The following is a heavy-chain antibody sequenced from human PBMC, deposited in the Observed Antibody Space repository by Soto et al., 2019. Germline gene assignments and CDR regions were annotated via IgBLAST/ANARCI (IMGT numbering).Heavy chain of an antibody. V-gene: IGHV4-30-2*01. D-gene: IGHD1-26*01. CDR3: ARGLISGSHYSGGWYYFDY. J-gene: IGHJ4*02. Sequence: SETLSLTCAVSGGSISSGGYSWSWIRQPPGEGLEWIGYIYHSGSTYYNPSLKSRVTISVDRSKNQFSLKLSSVTAADTAVYYCARGLISGSHYSGGWYYFDYWGQGTQVT. CDR2: IYHSGST. CDR1: GGSISSGGYS.